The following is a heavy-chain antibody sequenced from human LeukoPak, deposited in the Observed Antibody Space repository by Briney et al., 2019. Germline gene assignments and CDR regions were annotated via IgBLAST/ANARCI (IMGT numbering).Heavy chain of an antibody. CDR1: GGSITGYD. CDR2: IYYTGST. V-gene: IGHV4-59*01. CDR3: AIGSGYTYGSEWFDP. Sequence: SETLSLTCTVSGGSITGYDWSWIRQPPGKGLEWMGYIYYTGSTNYNPPLTSRVTISIATSKHQFSLNLNSVTAADTAVYYCAIGSGYTYGSEWFDPWGQGTPFTVSS. J-gene: IGHJ5*02. D-gene: IGHD5-18*01.